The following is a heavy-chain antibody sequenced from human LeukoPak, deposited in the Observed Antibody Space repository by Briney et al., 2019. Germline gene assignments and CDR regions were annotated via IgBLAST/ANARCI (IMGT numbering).Heavy chain of an antibody. J-gene: IGHJ6*03. V-gene: IGHV3-30*18. D-gene: IGHD6-6*01. Sequence: PGGSLRLSCAASGFTFSSYGMHWVRQAPGKGLEWVAVISYDGSNKYYADSVKGRFTISRDNSKNTLYLQMNSLRAEDTAVYYCAKDYDSSSHHYYYYYMDVWGKGTTVTVSS. CDR1: GFTFSSYG. CDR3: AKDYDSSSHHYYYYYMDV. CDR2: ISYDGSNK.